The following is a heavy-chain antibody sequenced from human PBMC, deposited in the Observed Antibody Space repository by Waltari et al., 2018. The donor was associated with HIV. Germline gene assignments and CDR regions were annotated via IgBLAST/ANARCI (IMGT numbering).Heavy chain of an antibody. CDR3: TSTGGGITDY. Sequence: EVQLVESWGGLVKPGESLRPSCAASGFTTTIAWMSWVRQAPGKGLEWVDRIKSEDDGGTTDYAAPVIGRFTISRDDSKNALYLQMNSLKTEDTALYYCTSTGGGITDYWGQGTLVTVSS. CDR1: GFTTTIAW. D-gene: IGHD2-15*01. V-gene: IGHV3-15*01. J-gene: IGHJ4*02. CDR2: IKSEDDGGTT.